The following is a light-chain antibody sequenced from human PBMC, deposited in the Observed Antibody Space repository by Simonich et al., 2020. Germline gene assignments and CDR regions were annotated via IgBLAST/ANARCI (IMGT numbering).Light chain of an antibody. J-gene: IGKJ2*01. CDR1: QSISSW. V-gene: IGKV1-NL1*01. CDR2: AAS. Sequence: DIQMTQSPSTLSASVGDRVTITCRASQSISSWLAWYQQKPGKAPKLLLYAASRLESGVPSRFSGSGSGTDYTLTISSLQPEDFATYYCQQYYSTPPYTFGQGTKLEIK. CDR3: QQYYSTPPYT.